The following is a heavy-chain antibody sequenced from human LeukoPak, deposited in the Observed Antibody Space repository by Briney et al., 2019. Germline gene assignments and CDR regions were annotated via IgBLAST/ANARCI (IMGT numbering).Heavy chain of an antibody. Sequence: GGSLRLSCAASGFTFSSYWMSWVRQAPGKGLEWVANIKQDGSEKYYVDSVKGRFTISRDNAKNSLYLQMNSLRAEDTAVYYCARRAGAYSHPYDYWGQGTLVTVSS. V-gene: IGHV3-7*01. CDR2: IKQDGSEK. CDR1: GFTFSSYW. D-gene: IGHD4/OR15-4a*01. J-gene: IGHJ4*02. CDR3: ARRAGAYSHPYDY.